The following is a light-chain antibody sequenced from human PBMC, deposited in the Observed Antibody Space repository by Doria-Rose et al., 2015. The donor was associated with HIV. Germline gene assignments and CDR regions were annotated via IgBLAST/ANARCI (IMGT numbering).Light chain of an antibody. CDR1: QSLSSTY. CDR3: HQYGTSWT. CDR2: DGS. Sequence: TQSPGTRSLSPGERATLSCRASQSLSSTYLAWYQQKPGQAPSLLIYDGSTRATGIPDRISASGSGTDFTLTINRLEPEDFALYYCHQYGTSWTFGQGTKVEI. V-gene: IGKV3-20*01. J-gene: IGKJ1*01.